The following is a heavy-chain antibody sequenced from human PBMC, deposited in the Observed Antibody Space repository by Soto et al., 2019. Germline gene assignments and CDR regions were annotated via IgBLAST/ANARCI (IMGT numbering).Heavy chain of an antibody. D-gene: IGHD3-3*01. Sequence: GASVKVSCKASGYTFTSYGISWVRQAPGQGLEWMGWISAYNGNTNYAQKLQGWVTMTTDTSTSTAYMELSRLRSDDTAVYYCARTSYYDFWSGYGGQDDAFDIWGQGTMVTVSS. CDR3: ARTSYYDFWSGYGGQDDAFDI. J-gene: IGHJ3*02. V-gene: IGHV1-18*01. CDR1: GYTFTSYG. CDR2: ISAYNGNT.